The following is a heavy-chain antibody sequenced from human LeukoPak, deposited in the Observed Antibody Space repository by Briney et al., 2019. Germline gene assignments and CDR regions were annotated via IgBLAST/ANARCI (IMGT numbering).Heavy chain of an antibody. Sequence: GMSLRLSCAASGFTLSSDGMHWVRQAPGKGLEWVAVIWHDGSNKYYADSVKGRFTISRDNSKNTLYLQMNSLRAEDTAVYYCARAQAHYCSGGSCFFSQLDYWGQGTLVTVSS. CDR1: GFTLSSDG. CDR3: ARAQAHYCSGGSCFFSQLDY. V-gene: IGHV3-33*01. CDR2: IWHDGSNK. D-gene: IGHD2-15*01. J-gene: IGHJ4*02.